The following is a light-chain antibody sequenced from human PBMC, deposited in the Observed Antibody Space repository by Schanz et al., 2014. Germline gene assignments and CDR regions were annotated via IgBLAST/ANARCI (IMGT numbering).Light chain of an antibody. CDR3: SSYTITTTWV. CDR1: SSDVGSYNL. Sequence: QSALTQPASVSGSPGQSITISCTGTSSDVGSYNLVSWYQQHPGKAPKLMIYDVNNRPSGVSNRFSGSKSGNTASLTISGLQAEDEADYYCSSYTITTTWVFGGGTKLTVL. J-gene: IGLJ3*02. CDR2: DVN. V-gene: IGLV2-14*02.